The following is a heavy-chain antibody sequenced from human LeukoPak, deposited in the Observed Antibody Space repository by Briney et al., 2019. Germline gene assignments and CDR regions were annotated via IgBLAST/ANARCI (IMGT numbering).Heavy chain of an antibody. CDR3: ARGYYDSSGYLSYLRLNWFDP. CDR1: GGSFSGYY. CDR2: INHSGST. V-gene: IGHV4-34*01. D-gene: IGHD3-22*01. Sequence: PSETLSLTCAVYGGSFSGYYWSWIRQPPGKGLEWIGEINHSGSTNYSPSLKSRVTISVDTSKNQFSLKLSSVTAADTAVYYCARGYYDSSGYLSYLRLNWFDPWGQGTLVTVSS. J-gene: IGHJ5*02.